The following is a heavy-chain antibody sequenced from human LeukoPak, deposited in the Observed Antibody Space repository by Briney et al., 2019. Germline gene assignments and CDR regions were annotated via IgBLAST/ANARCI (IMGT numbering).Heavy chain of an antibody. V-gene: IGHV3-23*01. J-gene: IGHJ6*02. D-gene: IGHD6-13*01. CDR3: ARDLRSSSWYYYGMDV. CDR2: ISGSGGST. Sequence: GGSLRLSCAASGFTFSSYAMSWVRQAPGKGLEWVSAISGSGGSTYYADSVKGRFTISRDNSKNTLYLQMNSLRAEDTAVYYCARDLRSSSWYYYGMDVWGQGTTVTVSS. CDR1: GFTFSSYA.